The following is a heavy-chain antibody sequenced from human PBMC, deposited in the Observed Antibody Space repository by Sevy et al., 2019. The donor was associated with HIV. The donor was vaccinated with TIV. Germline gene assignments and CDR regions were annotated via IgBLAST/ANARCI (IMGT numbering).Heavy chain of an antibody. Sequence: GESLKISCAASGFTFSTYNHYWMTWVRQAPGKGLEWVANIKEDGSEKYYVDSVKGRFTISRDNAKNSVYLQMNSLRAEDTAVYYCARGRHYYFDYWGQGTLVTVSS. J-gene: IGHJ4*02. CDR2: IKEDGSEK. V-gene: IGHV3-7*01. CDR1: GFTFSTYNHYW. CDR3: ARGRHYYFDY.